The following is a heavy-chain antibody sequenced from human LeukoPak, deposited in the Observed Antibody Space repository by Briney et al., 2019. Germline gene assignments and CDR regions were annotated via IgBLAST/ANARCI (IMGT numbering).Heavy chain of an antibody. Sequence: ASVKVSCKASGGTFSSYAISWVRQAPGQGLEWMGRIIPILGIANYAQKFQGRVTITADKSTSTAYMVLSSLRSEDTAVYYCARETIFGVVILRYYYYGMDVWGQGTTVTVSS. J-gene: IGHJ6*02. D-gene: IGHD3-3*01. V-gene: IGHV1-69*04. CDR3: ARETIFGVVILRYYYYGMDV. CDR1: GGTFSSYA. CDR2: IIPILGIA.